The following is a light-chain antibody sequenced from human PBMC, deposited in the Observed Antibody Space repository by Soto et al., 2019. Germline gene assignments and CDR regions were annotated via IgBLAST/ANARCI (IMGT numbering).Light chain of an antibody. J-gene: IGKJ1*01. V-gene: IGKV1-39*01. Sequence: DIEMTQSPSSLSASVGDRVTITCRASQTITNYLNWYQQQSGKAPKLLIYATDTLQSGVPSRFSGSGSGTHFTLTISSLQTEDFATYYSQQSYSTPRTFGQGTKVDIK. CDR2: ATD. CDR3: QQSYSTPRT. CDR1: QTITNY.